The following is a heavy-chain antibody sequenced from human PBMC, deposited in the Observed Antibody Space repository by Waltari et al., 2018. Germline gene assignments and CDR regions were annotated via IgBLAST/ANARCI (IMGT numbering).Heavy chain of an antibody. D-gene: IGHD5-12*01. J-gene: IGHJ4*02. CDR3: ARDRTPWDGYNSIFDY. Sequence: QLQLQESGPGLVKPSETLSLTCTVSGGSIRSSSYYWGWIRQPPGKGLEWIGSIYYSGSTYYNPSLKSRVTISVDTSKNQFSLKLSSVTAADTAVYYCARDRTPWDGYNSIFDYWGQGTLVTVSS. CDR1: GGSIRSSSYY. CDR2: IYYSGST. V-gene: IGHV4-39*07.